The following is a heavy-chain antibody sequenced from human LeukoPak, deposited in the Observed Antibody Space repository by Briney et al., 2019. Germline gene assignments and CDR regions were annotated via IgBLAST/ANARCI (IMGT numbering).Heavy chain of an antibody. Sequence: GGSLRLSCTASGFTFSDYAIHWVRQAPGKGLEWVAVISYDGSKKYYADSVKGRFTISRDNSKNTLYLQMNSLRAEDTALYYCVRTDCSGGSCYPNFDYWGQGTLVTVSS. CDR2: ISYDGSKK. D-gene: IGHD2-15*01. J-gene: IGHJ4*02. CDR1: GFTFSDYA. V-gene: IGHV3-30*04. CDR3: VRTDCSGGSCYPNFDY.